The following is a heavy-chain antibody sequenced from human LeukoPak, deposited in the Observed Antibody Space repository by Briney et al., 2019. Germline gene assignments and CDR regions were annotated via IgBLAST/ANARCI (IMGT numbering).Heavy chain of an antibody. V-gene: IGHV3-23*01. CDR3: AKGYCSSTSCSPDY. J-gene: IGHJ4*02. D-gene: IGHD2-2*01. Sequence: GGSLRLSCAASGFTFSNYAMSWVRQAPGKGLEWVSAISDSGGSTYYADSVKGRFTISRDNSKNTLNLQMNSLRAEDTGVYYCAKGYCSSTSCSPDYWGQGTLVTVSS. CDR1: GFTFSNYA. CDR2: ISDSGGST.